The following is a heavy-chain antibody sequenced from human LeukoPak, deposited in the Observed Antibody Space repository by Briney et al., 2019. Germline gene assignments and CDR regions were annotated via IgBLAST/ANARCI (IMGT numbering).Heavy chain of an antibody. CDR3: ARDRRDGYNGIDY. V-gene: IGHV4-34*01. CDR2: INHSGST. Sequence: PSETLSLTCAVYGGSFSGYYWSWIRQPPGKGLEWIGEINHSGSTNYNPSLKSRVTISVDTSKNQFSLKLSSVTAADTAVYYCARDRRDGYNGIDYWGQGTLVTVSS. CDR1: GGSFSGYY. D-gene: IGHD5-24*01. J-gene: IGHJ4*02.